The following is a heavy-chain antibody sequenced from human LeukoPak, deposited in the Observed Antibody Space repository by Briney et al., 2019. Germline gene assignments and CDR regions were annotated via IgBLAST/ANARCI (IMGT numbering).Heavy chain of an antibody. J-gene: IGHJ4*02. CDR2: IYYSGST. D-gene: IGHD2-21*02. V-gene: IGHV4-59*01. CDR1: GGSISSYY. Sequence: SETLSLTCTVSGGSISSYYWSWIRQPPGKGLEWIGYIYYSGSTNYNPSLKSRVTISVDTSKNQFSLKLSSVTAADTAVYYCARVRGDGDYFDYWGQGTLVTVSS. CDR3: ARVRGDGDYFDY.